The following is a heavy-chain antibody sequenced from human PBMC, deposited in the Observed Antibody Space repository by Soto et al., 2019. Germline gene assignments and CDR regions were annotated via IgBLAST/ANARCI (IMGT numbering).Heavy chain of an antibody. CDR1: GFTFRNYA. V-gene: IGHV3-23*01. CDR3: AEDAISGDGIWLMDS. CDR2: LLRSGSSA. J-gene: IGHJ5*02. D-gene: IGHD4-17*01. Sequence: GGSLRLSCAASGFTFRNYAMTWARQAPGKGLEWVSSLLRSGSSAYYADSVRGRFTISSDTSANSLYLQMDNLRAEDTAIYYCAEDAISGDGIWLMDSWGQGTVVTVSS.